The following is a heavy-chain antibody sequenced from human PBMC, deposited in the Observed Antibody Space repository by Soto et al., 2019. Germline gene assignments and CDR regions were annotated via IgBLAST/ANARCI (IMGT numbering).Heavy chain of an antibody. Sequence: SGPTLVNPTETLTLTCTVSGFSLSNARMGVSWIRQPPGKALEWLAHIFSDDEKSYSTSLKSRLTISKDTSKSQVVLTMTNMDPVDTATYYCARISKLGYSSSWYYFDYWGQGTLVTVSS. V-gene: IGHV2-26*01. CDR1: GFSLSNARMG. CDR3: ARISKLGYSSSWYYFDY. J-gene: IGHJ4*02. CDR2: IFSDDEK. D-gene: IGHD6-13*01.